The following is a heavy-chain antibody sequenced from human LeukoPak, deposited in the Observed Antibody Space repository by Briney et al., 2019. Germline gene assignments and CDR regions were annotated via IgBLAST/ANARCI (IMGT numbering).Heavy chain of an antibody. V-gene: IGHV4-61*10. J-gene: IGHJ4*02. CDR2: IYHSGST. CDR3: ARETPVVTHYYDSSGYYGSPYDY. CDR1: GGSISSGSYY. Sequence: PSETLSLTCTVSGGSISSGSYYWSWIRQPAGKGLEWIGYIYHSGSTYYNPSLKSRVTISVDRSKNQFSLKLSSVTAADTAVYYCARETPVVTHYYDSSGYYGSPYDYWGQGTLVTVSS. D-gene: IGHD3-22*01.